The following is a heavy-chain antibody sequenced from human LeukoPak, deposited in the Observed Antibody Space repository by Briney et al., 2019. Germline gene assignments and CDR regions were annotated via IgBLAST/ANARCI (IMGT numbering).Heavy chain of an antibody. J-gene: IGHJ5*02. Sequence: SETLSLTCTVSGGSLSSYYWSWIRQPPGKGLEGIGYIYYSGSTNYNPSLKSRVTISVDTSKNQFSLKLSSVTAADTAVYYCARDHSSSWYGGAWFDPWGQGTLVTVSS. V-gene: IGHV4-59*01. CDR3: ARDHSSSWYGGAWFDP. D-gene: IGHD6-13*01. CDR1: GGSLSSYY. CDR2: IYYSGST.